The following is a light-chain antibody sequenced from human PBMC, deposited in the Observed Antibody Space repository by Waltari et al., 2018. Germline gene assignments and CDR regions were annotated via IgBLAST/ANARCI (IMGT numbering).Light chain of an antibody. Sequence: QLVLTQSPSASASLGASVKLTCTLSSGHSTYTIAWHQQQPEKGPRYLMRVNSDGTHSKGDGIPDRFSGSTSGGERHLTISSLQSEDEADYYCQTWGTDTVVFGGGTKLTVL. CDR1: SGHSTYT. CDR3: QTWGTDTVV. J-gene: IGLJ2*01. CDR2: VNSDGTH. V-gene: IGLV4-69*01.